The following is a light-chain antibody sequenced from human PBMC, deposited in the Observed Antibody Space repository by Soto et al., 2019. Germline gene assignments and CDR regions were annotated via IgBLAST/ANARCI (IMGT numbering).Light chain of an antibody. CDR1: QSVDTY. V-gene: IGKV3-20*01. CDR3: QQYATSPTT. CDR2: GTS. Sequence: EIVLTQSPGTLSLSPGERATVSCRASQSVDTYLAWYQLKPGQAPRLLIYGTSSRATGTPGRFSGSGSGTDFPLSISNVEPEDFAVYYCQQYATSPTTFGQGARLDNK. J-gene: IGKJ5*01.